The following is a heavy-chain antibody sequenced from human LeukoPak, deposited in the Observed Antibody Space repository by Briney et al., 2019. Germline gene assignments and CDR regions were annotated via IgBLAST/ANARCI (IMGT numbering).Heavy chain of an antibody. CDR1: GGSISSSSYY. CDR2: IYHSEST. Sequence: PSETLSLTCTVSGGSISSSSYYWGWMRQPPGKGLEWIGSIYHSESTYHNLSLTSRVTISLATSKNQLSLGLSSLTAADTAVYYCARDRLSLGVFDIWGQGTMVTVSS. D-gene: IGHD3-16*01. V-gene: IGHV4-39*07. J-gene: IGHJ3*02. CDR3: ARDRLSLGVFDI.